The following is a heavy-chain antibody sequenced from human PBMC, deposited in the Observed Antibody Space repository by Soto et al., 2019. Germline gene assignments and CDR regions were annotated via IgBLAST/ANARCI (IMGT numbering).Heavy chain of an antibody. CDR1: GFTITSYA. CDR2: ISGNGANI. V-gene: IGHV3-23*01. D-gene: IGHD1-26*01. CDR3: AKKMSGSYTYFDY. J-gene: IGHJ4*02. Sequence: GESLKISCAASGFTITSYAMSWVRQAPGKGLEWVSTISGNGANIFYGDSVKGRFTISRDTSENTVYLQMNSLRAEEDTAVYYCAKKMSGSYTYFDYWGQGTLVTVSS.